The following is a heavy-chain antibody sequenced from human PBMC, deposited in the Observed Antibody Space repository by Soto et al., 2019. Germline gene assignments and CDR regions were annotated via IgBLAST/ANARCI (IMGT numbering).Heavy chain of an antibody. CDR3: ATKIFGTTYFGN. Sequence: HPGGSLRLSCAASGFTFEAYSLHWVRQLPGKGLEWVAGISGDSGSSGYADSVRGRFTVSRDNAENSLYLQMHSLRVDDTAIYYCATKIFGTTYFGNWGRGALVTVSS. D-gene: IGHD1-7*01. J-gene: IGHJ4*02. V-gene: IGHV3-9*01. CDR1: GFTFEAYS. CDR2: ISGDSGSS.